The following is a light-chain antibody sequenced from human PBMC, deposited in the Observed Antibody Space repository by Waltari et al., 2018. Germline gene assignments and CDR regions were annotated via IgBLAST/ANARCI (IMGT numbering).Light chain of an antibody. CDR2: YDS. Sequence: SYVLTQPPSVSVAPGETARITCGGDNIGSYSVHWYQQKPGQAPVLVIFYDSDRPSGIPERCSGSNSGNTATLTITRVEAGDEANYYCQVWHAAIDPGVFGTGTEVSVL. CDR1: NIGSYS. V-gene: IGLV3-21*04. CDR3: QVWHAAIDPGV. J-gene: IGLJ1*01.